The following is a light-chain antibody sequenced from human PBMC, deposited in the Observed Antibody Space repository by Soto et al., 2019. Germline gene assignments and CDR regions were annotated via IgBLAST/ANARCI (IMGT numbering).Light chain of an antibody. J-gene: IGKJ5*01. CDR2: AAS. V-gene: IGKV1-27*01. Sequence: DIQMTQSPSSLSASVGDRVTITCRASQGITDYLAWYQQKPGQVPNLLIYAASTLQSGVPSRFSGSGSGTDFTLTISSLEPEDFAVYYCQQGSNWPRTFGQGTRLEIK. CDR1: QGITDY. CDR3: QQGSNWPRT.